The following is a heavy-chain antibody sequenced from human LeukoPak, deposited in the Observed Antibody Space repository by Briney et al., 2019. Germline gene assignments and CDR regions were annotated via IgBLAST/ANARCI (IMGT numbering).Heavy chain of an antibody. V-gene: IGHV5-51*01. J-gene: IGHJ4*02. CDR3: ARQGVAAAGSPSN. Sequence: EASVKVSCKASGYTFTSYWIGWVRQMPGKGLSGRGIIYPGDSDTRYSPSFQGQVTISADKSISTAYLQWSSLKASDTAMYYCARQGVAAAGSPSNWGQGTLVTVSS. CDR1: GYTFTSYW. D-gene: IGHD6-13*01. CDR2: IYPGDSDT.